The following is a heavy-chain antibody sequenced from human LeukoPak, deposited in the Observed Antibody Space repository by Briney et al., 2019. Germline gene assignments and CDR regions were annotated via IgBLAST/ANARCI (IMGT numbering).Heavy chain of an antibody. Sequence: SETLSLTCAVYGGSFSGYYWSWIRQPPGKGLEWIGEINHSGSTNYNPSLKSRVTISVDTSKNQFSLKLSSVTAADTAVYYCARCPRKRWIQLWLQRDYWGQGTLVTVSS. CDR2: INHSGST. CDR1: GGSFSGYY. V-gene: IGHV4-34*01. D-gene: IGHD5-18*01. J-gene: IGHJ4*02. CDR3: ARCPRKRWIQLWLQRDY.